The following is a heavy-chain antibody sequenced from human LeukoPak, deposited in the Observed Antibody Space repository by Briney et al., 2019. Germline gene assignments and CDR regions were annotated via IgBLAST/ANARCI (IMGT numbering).Heavy chain of an antibody. Sequence: PGRSLRLSCAASGFTFSSYAMHWVRQAPGKGLEWVAVISYDGSNKYYADSVKGRFTISRDNSKNTLYLQMNSLRAEDTAVYYCARGSYGSGSYYPDYWGQGTLVTVSS. J-gene: IGHJ4*02. CDR2: ISYDGSNK. D-gene: IGHD3-10*01. CDR3: ARGSYGSGSYYPDY. V-gene: IGHV3-30*04. CDR1: GFTFSSYA.